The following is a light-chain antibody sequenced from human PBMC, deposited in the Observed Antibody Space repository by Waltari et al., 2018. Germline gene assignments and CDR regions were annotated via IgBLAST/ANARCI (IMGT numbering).Light chain of an antibody. CDR1: QSVLYSSNNKNY. CDR2: WAS. V-gene: IGKV4-1*01. J-gene: IGKJ5*01. CDR3: QQYYSTPIT. Sequence: DIVMTQSPDSLAVSLGERATINCKSSQSVLYSSNNKNYLAWYQQKPGQPPKLLIYWASTRESGVPDRFSGSGSGTDFTLTISSLQAEYVAVYYCQQYYSTPITFGQGTRLEIK.